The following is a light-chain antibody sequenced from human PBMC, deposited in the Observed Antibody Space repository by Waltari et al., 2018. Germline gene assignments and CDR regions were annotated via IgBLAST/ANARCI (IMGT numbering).Light chain of an antibody. V-gene: IGLV2-8*01. CDR2: EVS. CDR3: SSYAGSNNLV. J-gene: IGLJ2*01. CDR1: SSDFGGSNY. Sequence: QSALTQSPSASGSPGQSVTISCTGTSSDFGGSNYVSWYQQHPGKAPKLMIYEVSKRPSGVPDRFSGSKSGNTASLTVSGLQAEDEADYYCSSYAGSNNLVFGGGTKLTVL.